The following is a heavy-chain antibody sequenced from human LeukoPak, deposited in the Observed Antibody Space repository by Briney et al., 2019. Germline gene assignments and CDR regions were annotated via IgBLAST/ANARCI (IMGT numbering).Heavy chain of an antibody. V-gene: IGHV3-21*01. CDR3: ARDKGGYSRVFDY. D-gene: IGHD2-15*01. CDR1: GFTFSSYS. Sequence: GGSLRLSCAASGFTFSSYSMNWVRQAPGKGLEWVSSISSSSSYIYYADSVKGRFTISRDNAKNSLYLQMNSLRAEDTAVYYCARDKGGYSRVFDYWGQGTLVTVSS. J-gene: IGHJ4*02. CDR2: ISSSSSYI.